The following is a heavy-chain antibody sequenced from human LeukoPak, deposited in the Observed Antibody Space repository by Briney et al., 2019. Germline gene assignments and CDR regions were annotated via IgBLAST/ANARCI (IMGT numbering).Heavy chain of an antibody. Sequence: PGGSLRLSCAASGFTFSSYAMSWVRQAPGKGLVWVSRIISDGSTTNYADSVKGRFTISRDNAKNTLYLQMNSLRVEDTAMYYCARVYSSSFVFDYWGQGTLVTVSS. CDR1: GFTFSSYA. CDR3: ARVYSSSFVFDY. V-gene: IGHV3-74*01. D-gene: IGHD6-6*01. CDR2: IISDGSTT. J-gene: IGHJ4*02.